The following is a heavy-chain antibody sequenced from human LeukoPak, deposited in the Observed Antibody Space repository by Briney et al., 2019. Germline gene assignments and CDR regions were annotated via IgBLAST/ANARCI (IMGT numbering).Heavy chain of an antibody. CDR2: IYPGDSDT. Sequence: GESLKISCKTSGYSFISHWIGWVRQMPGKGLEWMALIYPGDSDTRYSPSFRGQVSISADWSISTAYLQWSCLEASDTAMYYCGGLDRADCIPRWSRGSGAFYILGQGKMVNVSS. V-gene: IGHV5-51*01. CDR1: GYSFISHW. D-gene: IGHD2-21*01. CDR3: GGLDRADCIPRWSRGSGAFYI. J-gene: IGHJ3*02.